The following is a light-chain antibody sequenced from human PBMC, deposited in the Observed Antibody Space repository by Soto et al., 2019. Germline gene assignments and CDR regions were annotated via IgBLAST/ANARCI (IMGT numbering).Light chain of an antibody. CDR1: QRLFSF. V-gene: IGKV1-39*01. Sequence: DLQMTQSPSSLSASVGDSVTLTCRASQRLFSFLNWYQQAPGRAPKLLISTAYKLQSGVPSRFSGSESGKEYALTISSLQPEEFAIYFCQQPYRAPFTFGPGTKVDVK. CDR3: QQPYRAPFT. CDR2: TAY. J-gene: IGKJ3*01.